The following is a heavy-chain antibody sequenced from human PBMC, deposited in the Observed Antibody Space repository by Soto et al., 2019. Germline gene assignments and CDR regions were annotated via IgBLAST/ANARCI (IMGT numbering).Heavy chain of an antibody. D-gene: IGHD6-13*01. CDR2: IYYSGST. Sequence: SETLSLTCTVSGGSISSYYWSWIRQPPGKGLEWIGYIYYSGSTNYNPSLKSRVTISVDTSKNQFSLKLSSVTAADTAVYYCARHPGGGSSWWYYFDYWGQGTLVTVSS. CDR3: ARHPGGGSSWWYYFDY. J-gene: IGHJ4*02. CDR1: GGSISSYY. V-gene: IGHV4-59*08.